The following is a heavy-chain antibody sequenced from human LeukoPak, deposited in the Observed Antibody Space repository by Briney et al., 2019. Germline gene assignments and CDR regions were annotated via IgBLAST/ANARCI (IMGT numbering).Heavy chain of an antibody. V-gene: IGHV4-39*01. CDR2: ISYSGST. CDR1: GGSISSSSYY. Sequence: SETLSLTCTVSGGSISSSSYYWGLIRQPPGKGLEWIGSISYSGSTYYNPSLKSRVTISVDTSKKQFSLKLRSVTAADTAVFYCARGPGGSGWYEYWFDPWGQGTLVTVSS. J-gene: IGHJ5*02. D-gene: IGHD6-19*01. CDR3: ARGPGGSGWYEYWFDP.